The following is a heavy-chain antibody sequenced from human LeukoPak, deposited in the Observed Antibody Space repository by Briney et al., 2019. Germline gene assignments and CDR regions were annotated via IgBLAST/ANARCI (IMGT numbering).Heavy chain of an antibody. Sequence: ASVKVSCKASGYTFTSYYMHWVRQAPGQGLEWMGIINPSGGSTSYAQKFQGRVTMTRDTSTSTVYMELSSLRSEDTAVYYCARGSAGDWAKYSSGWYNYWGQGTLVTVSS. CDR2: INPSGGST. D-gene: IGHD6-19*01. CDR3: ARGSAGDWAKYSSGWYNY. J-gene: IGHJ4*02. V-gene: IGHV1-46*01. CDR1: GYTFTSYY.